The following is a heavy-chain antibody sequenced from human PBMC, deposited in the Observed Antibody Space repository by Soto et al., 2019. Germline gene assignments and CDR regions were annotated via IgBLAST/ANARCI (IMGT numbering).Heavy chain of an antibody. CDR3: VRGEYWTGGSCYGEYNWFDL. Sequence: QVQLQESGPGLVKPSGTLSLTCTVSGGSISNFFWNWIRQPPGKGLECIGYIYYSGSANYSPSLKGRGSKSGDTSENKLSLKLRSVTAADTAVYYCVRGEYWTGGSCYGEYNWFDLWGQGTLVTVSS. V-gene: IGHV4-59*01. CDR1: GGSISNFF. CDR2: IYYSGSA. J-gene: IGHJ5*02. D-gene: IGHD2-15*01.